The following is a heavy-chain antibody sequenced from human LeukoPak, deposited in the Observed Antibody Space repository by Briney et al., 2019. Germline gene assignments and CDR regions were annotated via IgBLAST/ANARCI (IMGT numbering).Heavy chain of an antibody. CDR2: INPNSGGT. Sequence: ASVKVSCKASGYTFTGYYMHWVRQAPGQGLEWMGWINPNSGGTNYAQKFQGRVTMTRDTSISTAYMELSSLRSEDTAVYYCARGPRPRSLYYDFWSGYYFAEYFQHWGQGTLVTVSS. D-gene: IGHD3-3*01. V-gene: IGHV1-2*02. J-gene: IGHJ1*01. CDR1: GYTFTGYY. CDR3: ARGPRPRSLYYDFWSGYYFAEYFQH.